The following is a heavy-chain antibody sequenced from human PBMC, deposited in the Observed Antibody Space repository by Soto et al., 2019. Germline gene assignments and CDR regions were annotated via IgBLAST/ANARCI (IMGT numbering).Heavy chain of an antibody. CDR1: GGSINNHY. D-gene: IGHD7-27*01. J-gene: IGHJ4*02. V-gene: IGHV4-59*11. CDR2: IYYTGST. Sequence: QVQLQESGPGLVKPSETLSLTCTVSGGSINNHYWSWIRQPPGQGLEWIGYIYYTGSTNYNPSLMSRVTMSVVTSKNQFSLKLSALAAADTSIYYCARANWFFDYWGQGTLVTVSS. CDR3: ARANWFFDY.